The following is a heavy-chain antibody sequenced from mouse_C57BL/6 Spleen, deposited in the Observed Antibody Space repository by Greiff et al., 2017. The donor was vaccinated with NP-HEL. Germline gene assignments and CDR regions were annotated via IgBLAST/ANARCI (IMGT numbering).Heavy chain of an antibody. CDR3: ARRDYDEYYYAMDY. CDR1: GFTFSDYG. CDR2: ISSGSSTI. Sequence: EVKLMESGGGLVKPGGSLKLSCAASGFTFSDYGMHWVRQAPEKGLEWVAYISSGSSTIYYADTVKGRFTISRANAKNTLFLQMTSLRSEDTAMYYCARRDYDEYYYAMDYWGQGTSVTVSS. J-gene: IGHJ4*01. D-gene: IGHD2-4*01. V-gene: IGHV5-17*01.